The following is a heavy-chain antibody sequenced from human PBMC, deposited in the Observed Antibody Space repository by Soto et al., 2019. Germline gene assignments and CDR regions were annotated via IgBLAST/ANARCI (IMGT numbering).Heavy chain of an antibody. CDR1: GYTFTRYG. Sequence: ASVKVSCKASGYTFTRYGISWVRQAPGQGLEWMGWISAYNGNTNYAQKLQGRVTMTTDTSTSTAYMELRSLRSDDTAVYYCAREKDDILTFDYWGQGTLVTVSS. J-gene: IGHJ4*02. CDR3: AREKDDILTFDY. V-gene: IGHV1-18*01. CDR2: ISAYNGNT. D-gene: IGHD3-9*01.